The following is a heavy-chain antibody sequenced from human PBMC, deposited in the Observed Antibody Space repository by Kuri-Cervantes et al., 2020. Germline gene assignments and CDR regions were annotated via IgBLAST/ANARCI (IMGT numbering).Heavy chain of an antibody. V-gene: IGHV4-39*01. CDR3: ARSFDWLLNGESGFDY. Sequence: GSLRLSCTVSGGSISSSSYYWGWIRQPPGKGLEWIGSIYYSGSTYYNPSLKSRVTISVDTSKNQFSLKLSSVTAADTAVYYCARSFDWLLNGESGFDYWGQGTLVTVSS. J-gene: IGHJ4*02. CDR1: GGSISSSSYY. CDR2: IYYSGST. D-gene: IGHD3-9*01.